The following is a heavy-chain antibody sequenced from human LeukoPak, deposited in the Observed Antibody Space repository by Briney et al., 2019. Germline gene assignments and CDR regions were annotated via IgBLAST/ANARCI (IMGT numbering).Heavy chain of an antibody. CDR2: INTNTGNP. CDR3: ARRSEHSDGYRPTFDP. D-gene: IGHD3-22*01. J-gene: IGHJ5*02. V-gene: IGHV7-4-1*02. Sequence: ASVKVSCKASGYTFTKYAMNWVRQAPGQGLEWMGWINTNTGNPTYAQAFTGRFVFSLDISVSTAYLQISSLKAEDTAVYYCARRSEHSDGYRPTFDPWGQGTLVTVSS. CDR1: GYTFTKYA.